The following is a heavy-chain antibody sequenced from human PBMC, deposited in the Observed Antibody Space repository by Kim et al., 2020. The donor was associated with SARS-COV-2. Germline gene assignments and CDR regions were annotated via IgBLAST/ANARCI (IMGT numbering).Heavy chain of an antibody. CDR2: ISSNGGST. Sequence: GSLRLSCSASGFTFSSYAMHWVRQAPGKGLEYVSAISSNGGSTYYADSVKGRFTISRDNSKNTLYLQMSSLRAEDTAVYYCVKDPTAHYYDSRNDAFDIWGQGTMVTVSS. V-gene: IGHV3-64D*06. J-gene: IGHJ3*02. CDR3: VKDPTAHYYDSRNDAFDI. D-gene: IGHD3-22*01. CDR1: GFTFSSYA.